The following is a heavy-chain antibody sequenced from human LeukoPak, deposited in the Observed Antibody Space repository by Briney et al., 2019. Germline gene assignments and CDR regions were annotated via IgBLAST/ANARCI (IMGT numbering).Heavy chain of an antibody. J-gene: IGHJ4*02. Sequence: GGSLRLSRAASGFTFNNYLMSWVRQAPGKGLEWVSVLFTGGGRTLYADSVKGRFTISGDTSRITLYLQMNGLRAEDTAVYYCAKECDYSPGHKFDLWGQGTLVTVSS. D-gene: IGHD3-10*01. V-gene: IGHV3-23*01. CDR1: GFTFNNYL. CDR2: LFTGGGRT. CDR3: AKECDYSPGHKFDL.